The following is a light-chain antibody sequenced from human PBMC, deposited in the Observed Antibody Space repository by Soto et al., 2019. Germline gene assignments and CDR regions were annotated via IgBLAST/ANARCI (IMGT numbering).Light chain of an antibody. CDR3: QQYDSSFT. Sequence: IVLTQSPATLSLSPGERATLSCTASQHVTTTYIAWYQQKFGQAPRLLIYGASTRATGTPDRFTGGGFGTDFTHTISRVEPEDFAVYYCQQYDSSFTCGGGTKVEMK. CDR1: QHVTTTY. CDR2: GAS. V-gene: IGKV3-20*01. J-gene: IGKJ4*01.